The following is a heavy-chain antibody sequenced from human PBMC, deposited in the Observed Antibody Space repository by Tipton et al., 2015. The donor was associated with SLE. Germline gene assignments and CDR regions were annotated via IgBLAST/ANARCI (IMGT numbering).Heavy chain of an antibody. CDR3: ARAGRAWNLFDY. J-gene: IGHJ4*02. Sequence: TLSLTCAVYGGSFSGYYWSWIRQPPGKGLEWIGEINHRGSTNYNPSLKSGLTISVDTSKNQFSLRLSSVTAADTALYYCARAGRAWNLFDYWGQGTLVTVSS. CDR1: GGSFSGYY. CDR2: INHRGST. V-gene: IGHV4-34*01. D-gene: IGHD1-1*01.